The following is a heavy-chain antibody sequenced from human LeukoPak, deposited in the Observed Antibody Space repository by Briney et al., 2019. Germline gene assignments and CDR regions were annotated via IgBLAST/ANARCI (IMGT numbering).Heavy chain of an antibody. D-gene: IGHD6-19*01. CDR2: IGIRGDT. V-gene: IGHV3-13*01. CDR3: ARGGIQVSGIDEFDY. J-gene: IGHJ4*02. Sequence: PGGSLRLSCAASGFTFIDYDMHWVRQVIGTGLEWVSAIGIRGDTHYSRSVKGRFTISRENAESSLYLQMNSLRAEDTAVYYCARGGIQVSGIDEFDYWGQGTLVTVSS. CDR1: GFTFIDYD.